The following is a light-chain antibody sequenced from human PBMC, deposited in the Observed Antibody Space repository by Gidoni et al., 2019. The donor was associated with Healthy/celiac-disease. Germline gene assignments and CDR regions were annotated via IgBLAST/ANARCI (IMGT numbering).Light chain of an antibody. J-gene: IGLJ3*02. CDR1: SSNIGSNY. Sequence: QSVLTQPPSASWTPGQRVTISCSGSSSNIGSNYVYWYQQLPGTAPKLLIYRNHQRPAGVPDRFSGAKSGTSASLAISGLRSDDEADYYCAAWDDSLSGRVFGGGTKLTVL. CDR2: RNH. V-gene: IGLV1-47*01. CDR3: AAWDDSLSGRV.